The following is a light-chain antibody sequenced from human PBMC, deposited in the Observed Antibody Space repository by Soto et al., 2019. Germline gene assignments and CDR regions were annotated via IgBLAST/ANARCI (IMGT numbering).Light chain of an antibody. J-gene: IGLJ1*01. V-gene: IGLV2-11*01. CDR3: CSYAGSYV. CDR2: DVS. CDR1: SSDVGGYNY. Sequence: QSALTQPRSVSGSPGQSVTISCTGTSSDVGGYNYVSWYQQHPGKAPKLMIYDVSKRPSGVPDRFSGSKSGNTASLTISWLQAEDEADYYCCSYAGSYVFGSGIQLTVL.